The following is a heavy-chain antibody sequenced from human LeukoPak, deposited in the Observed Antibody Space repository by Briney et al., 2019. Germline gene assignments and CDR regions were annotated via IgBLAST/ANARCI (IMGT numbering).Heavy chain of an antibody. Sequence: GASVKVSCKASGYTFTSYGISWVRQAPGQGLEWMGWISAYNGNTNYAQKLQGRVTMTTDTSTSTAHMELRSLRSDDTAVYYCASDEEEWELLASHWFDPWGQGTLVTVSS. D-gene: IGHD1-26*01. CDR1: GYTFTSYG. V-gene: IGHV1-18*01. CDR3: ASDEEEWELLASHWFDP. J-gene: IGHJ5*02. CDR2: ISAYNGNT.